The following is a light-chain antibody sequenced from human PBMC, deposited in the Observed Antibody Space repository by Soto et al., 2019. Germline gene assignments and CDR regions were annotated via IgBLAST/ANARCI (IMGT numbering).Light chain of an antibody. Sequence: EIVLTQSPGTLSLSPGERATLSCRASQSVSSSFLAWYRQTPGQPPRLLIYGASTRAPGIPDRISGSGSGTDFPLTISRLEREDFAEYCRQRYGNSYTFGLGTKVEIK. CDR1: QSVSSSF. V-gene: IGKV3-20*01. CDR2: GAS. CDR3: QRYGNSYT. J-gene: IGKJ2*01.